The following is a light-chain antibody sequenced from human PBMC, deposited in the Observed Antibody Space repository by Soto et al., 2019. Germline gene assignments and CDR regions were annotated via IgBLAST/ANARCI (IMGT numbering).Light chain of an antibody. Sequence: EIVLTQSPGTLSLSPGERATLSGRASQSVADNYLAWYQQKPGQAPRLLIYAASRRATGIPDTFSGSGSGTDFTLTITRLEPEDFALYYCQQYGHSPRTFGQGTRVEIK. CDR3: QQYGHSPRT. CDR2: AAS. V-gene: IGKV3-20*01. J-gene: IGKJ1*01. CDR1: QSVADNY.